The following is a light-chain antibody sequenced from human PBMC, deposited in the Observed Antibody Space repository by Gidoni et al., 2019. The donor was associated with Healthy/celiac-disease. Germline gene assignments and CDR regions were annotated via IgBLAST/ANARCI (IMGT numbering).Light chain of an antibody. CDR1: QSVNSY. V-gene: IGKV3-11*01. CDR2: DAS. Sequence: EIVLTQSPATLSLSPGERATLSCRASQSVNSYLGWYQQKPGQPPRLLIYDASNRATGIPARFSGSGSGTDFTLTISSLEPEDFAVYYCQQRSNWALTFGGGTKVEIK. CDR3: QQRSNWALT. J-gene: IGKJ4*01.